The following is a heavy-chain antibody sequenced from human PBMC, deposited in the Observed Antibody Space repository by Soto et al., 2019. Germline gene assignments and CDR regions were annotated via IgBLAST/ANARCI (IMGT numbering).Heavy chain of an antibody. V-gene: IGHV3-7*01. CDR3: ARDRYSYYDFWSGSLPYYYFGMDV. J-gene: IGHJ6*02. CDR2: IKQDGSEK. Sequence: GGSLRLSCAASGFTFSSYWMSWVRQAPGKGLEWVANIKQDGSEKYYVDSVKGRFTISRDNAKNSLYLQMSSLRAEDTAVYYCARDRYSYYDFWSGSLPYYYFGMDVWGQGTTVTVSS. CDR1: GFTFSSYW. D-gene: IGHD3-3*01.